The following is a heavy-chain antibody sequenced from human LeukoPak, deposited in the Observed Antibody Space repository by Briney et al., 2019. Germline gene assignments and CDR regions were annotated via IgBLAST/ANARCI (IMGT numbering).Heavy chain of an antibody. J-gene: IGHJ5*02. CDR1: GGTFSSYA. CDR2: IIPIFGTA. D-gene: IGHD6-19*01. Sequence: GASVRVSCKASGGTFSSYAISWVRQAPGQGLEWMGGIIPIFGTANYAQKFQGRVTITTDESTSTVYMELSSLRSEDTAVYYCARVPSAVAGKNWFDPWGQGTLVTVSS. CDR3: ARVPSAVAGKNWFDP. V-gene: IGHV1-69*05.